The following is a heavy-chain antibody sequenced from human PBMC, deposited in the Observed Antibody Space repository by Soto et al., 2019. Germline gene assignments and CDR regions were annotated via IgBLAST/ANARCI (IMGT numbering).Heavy chain of an antibody. D-gene: IGHD6-13*01. CDR3: AKMQASIAAAGETYYFDY. CDR1: GFTFSSYG. V-gene: IGHV3-30*18. CDR2: ISYDGSNK. Sequence: GGSLRLSCAASGFTFSSYGMHWVRQAPGKGLEWVAVISYDGSNKYYADSVKGRFTISRDNSKNTLYLQMNSLRAEDTAVYYCAKMQASIAAAGETYYFDYWGQGTLVTVSS. J-gene: IGHJ4*02.